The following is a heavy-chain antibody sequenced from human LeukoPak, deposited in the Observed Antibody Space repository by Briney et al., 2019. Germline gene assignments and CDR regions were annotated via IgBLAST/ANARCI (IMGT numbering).Heavy chain of an antibody. CDR3: SAGFGSSWYDCYFDL. Sequence: TSVKVSCKASGFTFTRSAVQRVRQARGQRLEWIGWIVVGSGNTKYAQTFQERVTITRDMSTSTAYMELSSLRSEDTAVYYCSAGFGSSWYDCYFDLWGRGTLVTVSS. V-gene: IGHV1-58*01. D-gene: IGHD6-13*01. J-gene: IGHJ2*01. CDR2: IVVGSGNT. CDR1: GFTFTRSA.